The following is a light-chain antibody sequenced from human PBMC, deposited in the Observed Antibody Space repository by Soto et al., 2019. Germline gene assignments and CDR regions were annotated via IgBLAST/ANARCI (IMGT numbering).Light chain of an antibody. CDR1: QSISSW. CDR3: QQYYNWPRT. J-gene: IGKJ1*01. V-gene: IGKV1-5*01. Sequence: GDRVTITCRASQSISSWLAWYQQKPGKAPKFLIYDASNLESGVPSRFSGSGSGTEFTLTISSLQPEDFAVYYGQQYYNWPRTFGQGTKVDIK. CDR2: DAS.